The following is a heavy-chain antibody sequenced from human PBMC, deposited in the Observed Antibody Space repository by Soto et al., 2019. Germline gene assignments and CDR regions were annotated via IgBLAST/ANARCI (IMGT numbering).Heavy chain of an antibody. Sequence: EVKLVESGGGLVQPGGSLRLSCAASGFSLSTYSMNWVRQAPGKGLEWLSYISSSTTTIFYADSVKGRFTISRDSANNSLYLQMNSLRDEDTAVYFCARGLGWRRGPFDCWGQGTLVAVSP. V-gene: IGHV3-48*02. D-gene: IGHD2-21*01. CDR2: ISSSTTTI. CDR1: GFSLSTYS. J-gene: IGHJ4*02. CDR3: ARGLGWRRGPFDC.